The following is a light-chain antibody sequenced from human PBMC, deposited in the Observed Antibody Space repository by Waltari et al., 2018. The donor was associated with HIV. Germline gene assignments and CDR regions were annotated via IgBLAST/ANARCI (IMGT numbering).Light chain of an antibody. J-gene: IGLJ2*01. CDR2: TNT. CDR3: SSWDGTLYGVA. Sequence: QSVLTQPPSASGTPGQTVTISCSGSDPNLGTNTVNWYQQLPGVAPKLLIYTNTQRPSGVPDRFSGSKSGTSASLAISGLQSEDEALYYCSSWDGTLYGVAFGGGTKVTVL. V-gene: IGLV1-44*01. CDR1: DPNLGTNT.